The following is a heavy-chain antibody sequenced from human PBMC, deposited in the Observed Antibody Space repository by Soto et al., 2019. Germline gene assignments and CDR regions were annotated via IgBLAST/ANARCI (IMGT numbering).Heavy chain of an antibody. D-gene: IGHD2-2*01. CDR2: ISYDGSNK. CDR3: AKGARIVLVCYDP. Sequence: QVQLVESGGGVVQPGRSLRLSCAASGFTFSSYGMHWVRQAPGKALEWVAVISYDGSNKYYADSVKGRFTISRDNSKNTLYLQMNSLRAEDTAVYYCAKGARIVLVCYDPWGQGTLVTVSS. V-gene: IGHV3-30*18. J-gene: IGHJ5*02. CDR1: GFTFSSYG.